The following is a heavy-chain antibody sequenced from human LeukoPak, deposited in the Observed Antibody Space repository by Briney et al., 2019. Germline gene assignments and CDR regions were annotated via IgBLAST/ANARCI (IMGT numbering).Heavy chain of an antibody. J-gene: IGHJ6*03. CDR3: ARDAPMTTVTYYYYMDV. D-gene: IGHD4-11*01. CDR2: ISSSGSTI. CDR1: GFTFSDYY. V-gene: IGHV3-11*04. Sequence: GGSLRLSCAASGFTFSDYYMSWIRQAPGKGLEWVSYISSSGSTIYYADSVKGQFTISRDNAKNSLYLQMNSLRAEDTAVYYCARDAPMTTVTYYYYMDVWGKGTTVTVSS.